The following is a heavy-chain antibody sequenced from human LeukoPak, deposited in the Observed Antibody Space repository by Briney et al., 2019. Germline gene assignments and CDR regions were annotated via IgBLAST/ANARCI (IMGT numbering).Heavy chain of an antibody. CDR3: ARRRGGFGEGEFDY. V-gene: IGHV4-4*08. D-gene: IGHD3-10*01. Sequence: PSETLSLTRTVSGVSISGFYWNWIRQPPRKGLEWVGYSHTGGSISSNPSLNSRVAFSMDTSKNQVSLRLNSVTATDTAEYYCARRRGGFGEGEFDYWGQGIPVTVST. CDR1: GVSISGFY. J-gene: IGHJ4*02. CDR2: SHTGGSI.